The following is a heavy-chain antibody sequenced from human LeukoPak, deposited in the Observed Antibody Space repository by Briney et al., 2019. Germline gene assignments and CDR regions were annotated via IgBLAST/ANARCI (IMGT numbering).Heavy chain of an antibody. D-gene: IGHD5-12*01. CDR2: ISYDGSNK. CDR1: GFTFSNYG. V-gene: IGHV3-30*18. J-gene: IGHJ4*02. Sequence: GGSLRLSCAASGFTFSNYGMHWVRQAPGKGLEWVAVISYDGSNKYYTDSVKGRFTISRDNSKNTLYLQMNSLRAGDTAVYYCANNRTAGYDGLVDYWGQGTLVTVSS. CDR3: ANNRTAGYDGLVDY.